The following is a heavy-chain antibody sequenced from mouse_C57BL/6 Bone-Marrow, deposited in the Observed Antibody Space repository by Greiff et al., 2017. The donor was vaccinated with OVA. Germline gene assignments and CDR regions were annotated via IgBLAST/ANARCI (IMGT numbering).Heavy chain of an antibody. Sequence: QVHVKQSGAELARPGASVKLSCKASGYTFTSYGISWVKQRTGQGLEWIGEIYPRSGNTYYNEKFKGKATLTADKSSSTAYMELRSLTSEDSAVYFCARLLRSLYYFDYWGQGTTLTVSS. CDR3: ARLLRSLYYFDY. CDR1: GYTFTSYG. V-gene: IGHV1-81*01. CDR2: IYPRSGNT. D-gene: IGHD1-1*01. J-gene: IGHJ2*01.